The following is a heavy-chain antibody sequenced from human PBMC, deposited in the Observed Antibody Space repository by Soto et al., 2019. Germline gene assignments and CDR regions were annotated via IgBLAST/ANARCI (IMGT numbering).Heavy chain of an antibody. J-gene: IGHJ4*02. CDR2: ISAYNGNT. V-gene: IGHV1-18*01. CDR3: ARSAWNDGSFHQLYY. Sequence: ASVKVSCKASGYTFTSYGISWVRQAPGQGLEWMGWISAYNGNTNYAQKLQGRVTMTTDTSTSTAYMELRSLRSDDTAVYYCARSAWNDGSFHQLYYWGQGTLVTVSS. D-gene: IGHD1-1*01. CDR1: GYTFTSYG.